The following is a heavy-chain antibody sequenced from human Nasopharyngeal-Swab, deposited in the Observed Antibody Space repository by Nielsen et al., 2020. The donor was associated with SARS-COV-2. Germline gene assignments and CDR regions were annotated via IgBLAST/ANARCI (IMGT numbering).Heavy chain of an antibody. CDR2: ISSSSSTI. V-gene: IGHV3-48*04. D-gene: IGHD1-7*01. CDR3: ARARGITGTTFLDY. J-gene: IGHJ4*02. CDR1: GFTFSSYS. Sequence: GESLKISCAASGFTFSSYSMNWVRQAPGKGLEWVSYISSSSSTIYYADSVKGRFTISRDNAKNSLYLQMNSLRAGDTAVYYCARARGITGTTFLDYWGQGTLVTVSS.